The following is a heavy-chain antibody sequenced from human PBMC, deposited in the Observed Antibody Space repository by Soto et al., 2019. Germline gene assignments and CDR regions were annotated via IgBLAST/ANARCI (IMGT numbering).Heavy chain of an antibody. CDR2: IYYSGST. V-gene: IGHV4-59*01. J-gene: IGHJ4*02. CDR1: GGSISSYY. Sequence: SETLSLTCTVSGGSISSYYWSWIRQPPGKGLEWIGYIYYSGSTNYNPSLKSRVTISVDTSKNQFSLKLSSVTAADTAVYYCARDYDFWSGYSAYYVDYWGQGTLVTVSS. CDR3: ARDYDFWSGYSAYYVDY. D-gene: IGHD3-3*01.